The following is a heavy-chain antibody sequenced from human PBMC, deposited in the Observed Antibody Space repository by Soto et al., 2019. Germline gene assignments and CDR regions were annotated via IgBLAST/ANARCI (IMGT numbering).Heavy chain of an antibody. Sequence: ASVKVSCKASGYTFNGYYMHWVRQAPGQGLEWMGWINPNSGGTNYAQKFQGWVTMTRGTSISTAYMELSRLRSDDTAVYYCAAQRITMVRGAPGWFDPWGQGTLVTVSS. CDR2: INPNSGGT. V-gene: IGHV1-2*04. J-gene: IGHJ5*02. CDR1: GYTFNGYY. CDR3: AAQRITMVRGAPGWFDP. D-gene: IGHD3-10*01.